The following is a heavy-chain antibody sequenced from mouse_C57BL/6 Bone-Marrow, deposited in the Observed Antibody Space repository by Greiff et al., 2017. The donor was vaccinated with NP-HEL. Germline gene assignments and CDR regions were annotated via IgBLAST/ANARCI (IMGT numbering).Heavy chain of an antibody. CDR2: FYPGSGSI. CDR1: GYTFTEYT. CDR3: ARHTIYYDHAWFAY. Sequence: QVQLQQSGAELVKPGASVKLSCKASGYTFTEYTIHWVKQRSGQGLEWIGWFYPGSGSIKYNEKFKDKATLTADKSSSTVYMEISRLTSEVSAVYFVARHTIYYDHAWFAYWGQGTLVTGSA. J-gene: IGHJ3*01. D-gene: IGHD2-4*01. V-gene: IGHV1-62-2*01.